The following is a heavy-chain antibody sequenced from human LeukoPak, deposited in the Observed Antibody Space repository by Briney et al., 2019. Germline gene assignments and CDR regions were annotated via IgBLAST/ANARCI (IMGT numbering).Heavy chain of an antibody. CDR1: GGTFSSYA. D-gene: IGHD2-2*01. CDR3: ARGRSSTSPLDY. CDR2: IIPIFGTA. V-gene: IGHV1-69*05. J-gene: IGHJ4*02. Sequence: EASVKVSCTASGGTFSSYAISWVRQAPGQGLEWMGGIIPIFGTANYAQKFQGRVTITTDESTSTAYMELSSQRSEDTAVYYCARGRSSTSPLDYWGQGTLVTVSS.